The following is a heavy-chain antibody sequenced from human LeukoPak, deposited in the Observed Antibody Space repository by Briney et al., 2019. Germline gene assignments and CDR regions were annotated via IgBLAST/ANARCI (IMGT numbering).Heavy chain of an antibody. CDR1: GGSISSGGYY. D-gene: IGHD3-16*02. CDR3: ARVGSFYDYVWGSYRPSYYFDY. V-gene: IGHV4-31*03. J-gene: IGHJ4*02. Sequence: SETLSLTCTVSGGSISSGGYYWSWIRQHPGKGLEWIGYIYYSGSTYYNPSLKSRVTISVDTSKNQFSLKLSSVTAADTAVYYCARVGSFYDYVWGSYRPSYYFDYWGQGTLVTVSS. CDR2: IYYSGST.